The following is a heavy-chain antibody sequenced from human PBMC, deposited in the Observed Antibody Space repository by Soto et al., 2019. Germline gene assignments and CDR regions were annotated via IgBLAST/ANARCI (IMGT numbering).Heavy chain of an antibody. Sequence: QVQLVQSGAEVKKPGSSVKVSCKASGGTFSSYAISWVRQAPGQGLEWMGGIIPIFGTANYAQKLQGRVTITADESTSTAYMELSSLRSEDTAVYYCARVGSAYCSGGSCDSEFDYWGQGTLVTVSS. CDR1: GGTFSSYA. CDR3: ARVGSAYCSGGSCDSEFDY. J-gene: IGHJ4*02. D-gene: IGHD2-15*01. CDR2: IIPIFGTA. V-gene: IGHV1-69*01.